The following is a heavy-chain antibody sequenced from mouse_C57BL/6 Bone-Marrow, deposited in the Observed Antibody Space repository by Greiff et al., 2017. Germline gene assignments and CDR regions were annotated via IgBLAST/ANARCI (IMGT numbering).Heavy chain of an antibody. V-gene: IGHV1-63*01. CDR2: IYPGGGYT. J-gene: IGHJ1*03. CDR1: GYTFTNYW. Sequence: VQLRESGAELVRPGTSVKMSCKASGYTFTNYWIGWAKQRPGHGLEWIGDIYPGGGYTNYNEKFKGKATLTADKSSSTAYMQFSSLTSEDSAIYYCARYVVATNNWYFDVWGTGTTVTVSA. CDR3: ARYVVATNNWYFDV. D-gene: IGHD1-1*01.